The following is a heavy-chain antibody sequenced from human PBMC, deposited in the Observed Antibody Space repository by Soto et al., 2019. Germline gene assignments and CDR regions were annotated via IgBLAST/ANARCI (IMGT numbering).Heavy chain of an antibody. J-gene: IGHJ6*02. V-gene: IGHV3-30-3*01. CDR1: GFTFSSYA. CDR3: ARERDWGHYYYYGMDV. D-gene: IGHD3-16*01. Sequence: QVQLVESGGGVVQPGRSLRLSCAASGFTFSSYAMHWVRQAPGKGLEWVAVISYDGSNKYYADSVKGRFTISRDNSKNTLYLQMNSLRAEDTAVYYCARERDWGHYYYYGMDVWGQGTTVTVSS. CDR2: ISYDGSNK.